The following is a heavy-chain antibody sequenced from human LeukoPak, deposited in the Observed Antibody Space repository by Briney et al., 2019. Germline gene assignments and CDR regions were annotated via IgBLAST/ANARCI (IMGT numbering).Heavy chain of an antibody. D-gene: IGHD1-26*01. CDR1: GYTFTGYY. CDR2: INPNSGGT. V-gene: IGHV1-2*02. Sequence: WASVKVSCKASGYTFTGYYMHWVRQAPGQGLEWMGWINPNSGGTNYAQKFQGRVTMTRDTSISTAYMQLSSLRSDDTAVYYCARGWNGGSLNWFDPWGQGTLVAVSS. CDR3: ARGWNGGSLNWFDP. J-gene: IGHJ5*02.